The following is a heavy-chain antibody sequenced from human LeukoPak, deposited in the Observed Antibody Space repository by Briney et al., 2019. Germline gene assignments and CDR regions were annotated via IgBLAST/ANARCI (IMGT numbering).Heavy chain of an antibody. J-gene: IGHJ4*02. V-gene: IGHV1-8*01. D-gene: IGHD5-24*01. Sequence: GSVKVSCKASGYTFTSYDINWVRQATGQGLEWMGWMNPNSGNTGYAQKFQGRVTMTRNTSISTAYMELSRLRSDDTAVYYCARAGTVEMTPLDYWGQGTLVTVSS. CDR1: GYTFTSYD. CDR2: MNPNSGNT. CDR3: ARAGTVEMTPLDY.